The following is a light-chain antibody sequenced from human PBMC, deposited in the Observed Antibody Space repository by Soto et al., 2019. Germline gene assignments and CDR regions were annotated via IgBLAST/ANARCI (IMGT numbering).Light chain of an antibody. CDR2: AAS. CDR3: QQSYSTWT. Sequence: DIQMTQSPSSRSASVGDRVTITCRASQSISSYLNWYQQKPGKAPKLLIYAASSLQSGVPSRFSGSGSGTDFTLTISSLQPEDFATYYCQQSYSTWTFGQGTKVDIK. V-gene: IGKV1-39*01. CDR1: QSISSY. J-gene: IGKJ1*01.